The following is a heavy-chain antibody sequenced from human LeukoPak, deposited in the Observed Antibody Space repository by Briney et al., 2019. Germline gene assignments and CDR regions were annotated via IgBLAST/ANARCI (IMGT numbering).Heavy chain of an antibody. CDR1: GDSISSYY. V-gene: IGHV4-59*01. D-gene: IGHD2-2*01. Sequence: SETPSLTCTVSGDSISSYYWSWIRQSPGKGLEWIGYIHYSGSTNYNPSLKSRVTISLDTSKSQFSLKLSSVTAADTAVYYCARADGTNYYYYGMDVWGQGTTVTVSS. CDR3: ARADGTNYYYYGMDV. CDR2: IHYSGST. J-gene: IGHJ6*02.